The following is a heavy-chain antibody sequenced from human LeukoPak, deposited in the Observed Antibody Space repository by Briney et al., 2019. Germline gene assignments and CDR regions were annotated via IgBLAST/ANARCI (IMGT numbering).Heavy chain of an antibody. CDR1: GFSFSSTW. J-gene: IGHJ4*02. V-gene: IGHV3-74*01. CDR3: ATNPKNRAGFFDF. CDR2: ISPDGSDT. D-gene: IGHD2/OR15-2a*01. Sequence: GGSLRLSCAASGFSFSSTWMHWVRQAPGKGLVWVSRISPDGSDTAYANSAKGRFTIYRDNARNTLYLQMNSLRAEDTAVYYCATNPKNRAGFFDFWGQGTLVTVSS.